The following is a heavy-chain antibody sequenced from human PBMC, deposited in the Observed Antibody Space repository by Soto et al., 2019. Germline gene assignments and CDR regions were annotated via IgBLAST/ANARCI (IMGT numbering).Heavy chain of an antibody. D-gene: IGHD3-10*01. CDR1: GFTFSSYG. Sequence: TGGSLRLSCAASGFTFSSYGMHWVRQAPVKGLEWVAVISYDGSYKYYADSVKGRFTISRDNSKNTLYLQMNSLRAEDTAVYYCAKDHALWFGELVHYFDYWGQGTLVTV. CDR2: ISYDGSYK. CDR3: AKDHALWFGELVHYFDY. J-gene: IGHJ4*02. V-gene: IGHV3-30*18.